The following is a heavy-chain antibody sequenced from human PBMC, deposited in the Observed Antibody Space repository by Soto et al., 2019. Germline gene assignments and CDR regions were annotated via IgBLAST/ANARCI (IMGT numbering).Heavy chain of an antibody. CDR1: GFTFSDYA. CDR2: ITSSGSST. CDR3: AKGAEGYVVSSLDY. J-gene: IGHJ4*02. Sequence: EVQLLESGGGFVQPGGSLRLSCAASGFTFSDYAMTWVRQAPGKGLEWVSAITSSGSSTYYAESVKGRFTISRDNSKSTLYLPMNSLRAEDTATYYCAKGAEGYVVSSLDYWGQGTLVTVSS. V-gene: IGHV3-23*01. D-gene: IGHD5-12*01.